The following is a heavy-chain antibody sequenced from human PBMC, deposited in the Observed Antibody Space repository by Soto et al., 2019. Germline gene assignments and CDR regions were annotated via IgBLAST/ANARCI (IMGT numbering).Heavy chain of an antibody. CDR2: ISGSGGST. J-gene: IGHJ3*02. V-gene: IGHV3-23*01. CDR1: GFTFSSYA. D-gene: IGHD3-10*01. CDR3: AKSLSGYYGSGSYAFDI. Sequence: GGSLRLSCAASGFTFSSYAMSWVRQAPGKGLEWVSAISGSGGSTYYADSVKGRFTISRDNSKNTLYLQMNSLRAEDTAVYYCAKSLSGYYGSGSYAFDIWGQGTMVTVSS.